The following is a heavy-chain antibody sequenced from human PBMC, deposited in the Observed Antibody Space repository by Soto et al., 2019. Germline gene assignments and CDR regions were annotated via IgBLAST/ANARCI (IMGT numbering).Heavy chain of an antibody. V-gene: IGHV4-39*01. D-gene: IGHD2-15*01. Sequence: ETLSLTCTVSGGSISSSSYYWGWIRQPPGKGLEWIGSIYYSGSTYYNPSLKSRVTISVDTSKNQFSLKLSSVTAADTAVYYCARLGCSGGSCYFDYWGQGTLVTVSS. CDR3: ARLGCSGGSCYFDY. J-gene: IGHJ4*02. CDR2: IYYSGST. CDR1: GGSISSSSYY.